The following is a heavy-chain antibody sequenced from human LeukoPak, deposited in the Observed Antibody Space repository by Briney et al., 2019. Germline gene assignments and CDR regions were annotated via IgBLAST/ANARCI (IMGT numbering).Heavy chain of an antibody. D-gene: IGHD1-1*01. CDR1: GYTFTSYG. J-gene: IGHJ4*02. Sequence: GASVKVSCKASGYTFTSYGISWVRQAPGQGLEWMGWISPYNGNTNYAQKLQGRVTMTTDTSTSTAYMELRSLRSDDTAVYYCARDRGAGNWNLFDYWGQGTLVTVSS. CDR3: ARDRGAGNWNLFDY. CDR2: ISPYNGNT. V-gene: IGHV1-18*01.